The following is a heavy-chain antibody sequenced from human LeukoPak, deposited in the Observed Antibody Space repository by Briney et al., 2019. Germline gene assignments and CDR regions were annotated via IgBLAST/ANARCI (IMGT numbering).Heavy chain of an antibody. CDR3: ARAKAGAGFDY. D-gene: IGHD1-26*01. Sequence: PGGSLRLSCAASGFTFSRYWMHWVRQAPGKGLVWVSRINTDGRTITYADSVKGRFTISRDNAKNTLYLQMNSLRAEDTAVYYCARAKAGAGFDYWGQGTLVTVSS. CDR2: INTDGRTI. V-gene: IGHV3-74*01. CDR1: GFTFSRYW. J-gene: IGHJ4*02.